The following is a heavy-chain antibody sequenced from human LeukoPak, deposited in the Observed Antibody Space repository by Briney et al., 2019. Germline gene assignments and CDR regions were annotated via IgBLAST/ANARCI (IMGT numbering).Heavy chain of an antibody. Sequence: GGSLRLSCAASGFTFTDYYMSWIRQAPGKGLEWLSYISSSGTTIYYADSVRGRFTISRDNAKNSLYLQMNGLRTGDTAVYYCASLGYDFWSGYENYWGQGTLVTVSS. CDR3: ASLGYDFWSGYENY. D-gene: IGHD3-3*01. CDR2: ISSSGTTI. V-gene: IGHV3-11*01. CDR1: GFTFTDYY. J-gene: IGHJ4*02.